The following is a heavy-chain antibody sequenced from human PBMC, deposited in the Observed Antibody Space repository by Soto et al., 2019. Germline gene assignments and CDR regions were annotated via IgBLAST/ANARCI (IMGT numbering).Heavy chain of an antibody. Sequence: VQLVESGGGLIQAGGSRRLSCRVSGFSVSTNYMAWVRQVPGKGLEWASVIYSSGPTYYPDSVQGRFTISRDTSKNTVYLQMSSLRVEDTGVYSCARIYGSGVVDFWGQGSLITVSS. V-gene: IGHV3-53*01. CDR1: GFSVSTNY. J-gene: IGHJ4*02. CDR3: ARIYGSGVVDF. CDR2: IYSSGPT. D-gene: IGHD3-10*01.